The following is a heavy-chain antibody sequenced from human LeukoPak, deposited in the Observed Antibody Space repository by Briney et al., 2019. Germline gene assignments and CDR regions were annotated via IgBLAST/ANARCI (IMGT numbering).Heavy chain of an antibody. CDR3: ATRLSGRRVLPTEYFQH. CDR2: ISYDGSNK. Sequence: GRSLRLSCAASGFTFSSYAMHWVRQAPGKGLEWVAVISYDGSNKYYADSVKGRFTISRDNSKNTLYLQMNSLRAEDTAVYYCATRLSGRRVLPTEYFQHWGQGTLVTVSS. V-gene: IGHV3-30*14. CDR1: GFTFSSYA. J-gene: IGHJ1*01. D-gene: IGHD3-16*01.